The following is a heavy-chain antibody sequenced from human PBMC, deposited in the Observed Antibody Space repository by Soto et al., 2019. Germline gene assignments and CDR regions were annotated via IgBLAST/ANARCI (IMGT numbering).Heavy chain of an antibody. CDR3: ARGSWDDVSGHYYMDV. D-gene: IGHD1-1*01. Sequence: SQTLTLTCAISGDSVSSNSAGWNWVRQTPSRGLEWLGRTYYKSKWFNNYAVSVKSRITINPDTSHNQFSLHLDSVTPEDTAVYFCARGSWDDVSGHYYMDVWGKGTTVTVSS. CDR1: GDSVSSNSAG. J-gene: IGHJ6*03. CDR2: TYYKSKWFN. V-gene: IGHV6-1*01.